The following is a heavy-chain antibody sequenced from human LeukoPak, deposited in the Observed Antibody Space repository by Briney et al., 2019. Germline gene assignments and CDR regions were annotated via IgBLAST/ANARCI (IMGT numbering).Heavy chain of an antibody. V-gene: IGHV1-69*13. CDR1: GGTFSSYA. CDR3: ARGALGYCSGGSCWGGYYYYMDV. J-gene: IGHJ6*03. CDR2: IIPIFGTA. D-gene: IGHD2-15*01. Sequence: SVKVSCKASGGTFSSYAISWVRQAPGQGLEWMGGIIPIFGTANYAQKFQGRVTITADESTSTAYMELSSLRSEDTAVYYCARGALGYCSGGSCWGGYYYYMDVWGKGTTVTVSS.